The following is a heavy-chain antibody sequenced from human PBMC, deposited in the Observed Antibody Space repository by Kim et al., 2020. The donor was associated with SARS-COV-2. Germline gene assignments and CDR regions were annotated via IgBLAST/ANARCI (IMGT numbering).Heavy chain of an antibody. CDR1: GFTFITSW. CDR2: INNDGTLT. D-gene: IGHD6-6*01. CDR3: VRGLVDY. J-gene: IGHJ4*02. V-gene: IGHV3-74*03. Sequence: GGSLRLSCAASGFTFITSWMHWVRQAPGKGLMWVSRINNDGTLTTSADSVKGRFTISRDNAKNALYLQMNSLRAEDTAIYYCVRGLVDYWGQGALVTVSS.